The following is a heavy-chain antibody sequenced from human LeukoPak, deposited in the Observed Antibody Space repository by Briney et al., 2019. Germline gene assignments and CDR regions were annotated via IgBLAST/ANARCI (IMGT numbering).Heavy chain of an antibody. V-gene: IGHV3-15*01. CDR1: GFTLKNAW. CDR3: ATGTEQQWLSLDY. Sequence: GGSLRLSCVASGFTLKNAWMSWVRQAPGKGLEWVGRIRSKTDGGTTDYAAPVKGRFTISRDDSKNTLYLQMNSLKTEDTAVYFCATGTEQQWLSLDYWGQGILVTVSS. J-gene: IGHJ4*02. CDR2: IRSKTDGGTT. D-gene: IGHD6-19*01.